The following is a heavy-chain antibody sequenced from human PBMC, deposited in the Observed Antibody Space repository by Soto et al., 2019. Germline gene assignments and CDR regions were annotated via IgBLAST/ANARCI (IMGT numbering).Heavy chain of an antibody. CDR3: ARDGAVYDYSPFGY. Sequence: QVQLVQSGAEVKKPGSSVKVSCKASGGTFSSYAISWVRQAPGQGLEWKGGIIPIFGTADYAQKFQGRVTMAADESTHTAYQQLGCRGSVDTAGYYRARDGAVYDYSPFGYWSKGARVTASS. J-gene: IGHJ4*02. D-gene: IGHD4-4*01. V-gene: IGHV1-69*12. CDR2: IIPIFGTA. CDR1: GGTFSSYA.